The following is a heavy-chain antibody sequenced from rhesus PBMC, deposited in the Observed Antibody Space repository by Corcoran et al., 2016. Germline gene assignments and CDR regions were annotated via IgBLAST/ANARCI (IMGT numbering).Heavy chain of an antibody. J-gene: IGHJ4*01. Sequence: QVQLQESGPGLVKPSETLSLTCAVSGGSVSSGHWWNWIRQPPGKELECIGYISGSSAATYYNPSLKSRVTFSKDASKNHFSRRLNSVAAADTAVYDCARGSTVDYWGPGVLVTVSS. CDR1: GGSVSSGHW. CDR3: ARGSTVDY. V-gene: IGHV4-65*01. CDR2: ISGSSAAT.